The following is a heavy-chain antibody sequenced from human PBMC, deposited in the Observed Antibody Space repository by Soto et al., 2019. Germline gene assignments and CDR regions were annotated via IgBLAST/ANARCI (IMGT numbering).Heavy chain of an antibody. Sequence: SGPTLVNPTQTLTLTCTFSGFSLSTSGVGVGWIRQPPGKALEWLALIYWDDDKRYSPSLRSRLTISKDTSKNQVVLTMANMDPVDTATYYCAHSLIGYYYDSSGSNWFDPWGQGTLVTVSS. CDR2: IYWDDDK. V-gene: IGHV2-5*02. J-gene: IGHJ5*02. D-gene: IGHD3-22*01. CDR3: AHSLIGYYYDSSGSNWFDP. CDR1: GFSLSTSGVG.